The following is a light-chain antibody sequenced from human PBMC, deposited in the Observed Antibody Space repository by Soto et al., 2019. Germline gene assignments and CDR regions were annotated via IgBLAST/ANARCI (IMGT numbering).Light chain of an antibody. CDR2: QDS. Sequence: SYELTQPPSVSVSPGQTASITCSGGKLGDKYACWYQQKPGQSPVLVIYQDSKRPSGIPERFSGSNSGNTATLTISGTQAMDEADYYCQAWDSSPVVFGGGTKLTVL. V-gene: IGLV3-1*01. CDR1: KLGDKY. J-gene: IGLJ2*01. CDR3: QAWDSSPVV.